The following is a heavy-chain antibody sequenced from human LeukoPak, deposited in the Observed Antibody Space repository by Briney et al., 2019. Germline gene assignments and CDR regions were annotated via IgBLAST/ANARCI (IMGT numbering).Heavy chain of an antibody. D-gene: IGHD4-17*01. CDR1: GGSFSSYY. CDR3: ARFLYGDEYGTYYYYGMDV. V-gene: IGHV4-59*08. CDR2: IYYSGST. Sequence: NPSETLSLTCAVYGGSFSSYYWSWIRQPPGKGLEWIGYIYYSGSTNYNPSLKSRVTISVDTSKNQFSLKLSSVTAADTAVYYCARFLYGDEYGTYYYYGMDVWGQGTTVTVSS. J-gene: IGHJ6*02.